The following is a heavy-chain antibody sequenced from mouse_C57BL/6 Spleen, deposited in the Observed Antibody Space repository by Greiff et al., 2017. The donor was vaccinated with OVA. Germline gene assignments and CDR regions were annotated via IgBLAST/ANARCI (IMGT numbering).Heavy chain of an antibody. CDR3: ARRDGYYRAMDY. D-gene: IGHD2-3*01. V-gene: IGHV1-76*01. CDR1: GYTFTDYY. CDR2: IYPGSGNT. J-gene: IGHJ4*01. Sequence: VQLQESGAELVRPGASVKLSCKASGYTFTDYYINWVKQRPGQGLEWIARIYPGSGNTYYNEKFKGKATLTAEKSSSTAYMQLSSLTSEDSAVYFCARRDGYYRAMDYWGQGTSVTVSS.